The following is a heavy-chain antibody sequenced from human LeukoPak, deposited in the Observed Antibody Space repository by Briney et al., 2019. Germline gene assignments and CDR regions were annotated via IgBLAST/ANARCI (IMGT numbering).Heavy chain of an antibody. J-gene: IGHJ4*02. Sequence: GRSLRLSCAASGFTFSSYGMHWVRQAPGKGLEWVAVISYDGSNKYYTDSVKGRFTSSRDNSKNTLYLQMNSLRAEDTAVYYCARSVGYGDYDYFDYWGQGTLVTVSS. CDR3: ARSVGYGDYDYFDY. CDR2: ISYDGSNK. V-gene: IGHV3-30*03. CDR1: GFTFSSYG. D-gene: IGHD4-17*01.